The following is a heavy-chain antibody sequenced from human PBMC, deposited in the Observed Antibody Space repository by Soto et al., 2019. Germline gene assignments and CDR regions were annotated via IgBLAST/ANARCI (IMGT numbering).Heavy chain of an antibody. V-gene: IGHV1-3*04. CDR1: GYTFSNYA. D-gene: IGHD3-9*01. Sequence: GASVKVSCKASGYTFSNYAMHWVRQAPGERLEWMGWITTGNGNTKYSQKFQGRVTITRDTSASTAYMELSSLRSEDTAVYYCARSYYDLLTGYSRDAFDIWGQWT. CDR2: ITTGNGNT. CDR3: ARSYYDLLTGYSRDAFDI. J-gene: IGHJ3*02.